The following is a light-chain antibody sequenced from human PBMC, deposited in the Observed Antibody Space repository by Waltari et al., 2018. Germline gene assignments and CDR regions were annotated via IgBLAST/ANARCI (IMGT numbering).Light chain of an antibody. V-gene: IGLV2-14*03. CDR1: SSEVGAYKY. Sequence: SALSQPASVSGSTGQSITISCTGTSSEVGAYKYVSWYQQHPGRAPKLSIYDVTKRPSGVSSRLSGSRSGNTASLTISGLQAEDEADYYCSSYTTDSVVIFGGGTEVTVL. J-gene: IGLJ2*01. CDR3: SSYTTDSVVI. CDR2: DVT.